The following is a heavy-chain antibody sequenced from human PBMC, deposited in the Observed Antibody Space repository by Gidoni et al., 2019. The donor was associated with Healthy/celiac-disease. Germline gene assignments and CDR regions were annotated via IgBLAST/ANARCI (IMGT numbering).Heavy chain of an antibody. D-gene: IGHD6-6*01. CDR2: ISGSGGST. CDR1: GFTFSTYA. J-gene: IGHJ6*03. Sequence: EVQLLESGGGLVQPGGSLRLSCAASGFTFSTYAMSWVRQAPGKGLEWVSAISGSGGSTYYADSGKGRFTISRDNSKNTLYLQMNSLRAEDTAVYYCAKNYGSSYYYYYYMDVWGKGTTVTVSS. V-gene: IGHV3-23*01. CDR3: AKNYGSSYYYYYYMDV.